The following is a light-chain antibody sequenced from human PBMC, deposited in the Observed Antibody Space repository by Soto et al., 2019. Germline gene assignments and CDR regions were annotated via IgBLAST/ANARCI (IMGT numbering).Light chain of an antibody. J-gene: IGLJ3*02. Sequence: QSALTQPRSVSGSPGQSVTISCTGTTGDIGAYNFVSWYQLHPGKAPKLMFYDASKRPSGVPDRFSASKSGNTASLTISGLQAEDEADYYCCSYAGSFTWVFGGGTKVTVL. CDR1: TGDIGAYNF. V-gene: IGLV2-11*01. CDR2: DAS. CDR3: CSYAGSFTWV.